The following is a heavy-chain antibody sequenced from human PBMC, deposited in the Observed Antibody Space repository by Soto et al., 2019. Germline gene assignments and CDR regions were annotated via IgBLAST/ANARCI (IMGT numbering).Heavy chain of an antibody. CDR2: IIPIFGTA. V-gene: IGHV1-69*13. CDR1: GGTFSSCS. D-gene: IGHD6-13*01. J-gene: IGHJ6*02. Sequence: SVNVSCKSSGGTFSSCSISWVRQAPGQGLECMGGIIPIFGTANYAQKFQGRVTITADESTSTAYMELSSLGSEDTAVYYCARARGYSSFGLWYYYYGMDVWGQGTTVTVSS. CDR3: ARARGYSSFGLWYYYYGMDV.